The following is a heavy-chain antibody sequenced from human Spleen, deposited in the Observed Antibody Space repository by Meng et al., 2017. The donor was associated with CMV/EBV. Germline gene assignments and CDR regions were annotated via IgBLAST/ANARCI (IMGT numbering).Heavy chain of an antibody. V-gene: IGHV3-20*03. J-gene: IGHJ4*02. CDR1: GVSVEAEG. D-gene: IGHD3-9*01. CDR3: ARVDSSIDS. CDR2: ITWKRGET. Sequence: SGVSVEAEGRSGGDQGTEKGVEGVYDITWKRGETANEDDVKGRFTISRNNAKNSLYMQMNSLRAEDSALYYCARVDSSIDSWGQGTLVTVSS.